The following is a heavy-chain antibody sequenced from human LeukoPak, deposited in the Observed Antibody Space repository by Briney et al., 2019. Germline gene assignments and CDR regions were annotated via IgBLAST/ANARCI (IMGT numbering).Heavy chain of an antibody. CDR3: ARRPARPYGDYPEDY. J-gene: IGHJ4*02. V-gene: IGHV3-7*01. CDR1: GFTFSSYW. Sequence: PGGSLRLSCAASGFTFSSYWMSWVRQAPGKGLEWVANIKQDGSEKYYVDSVKGRFTISRDNAKNSLYLQMNSLRAEDTAVYYCARRPARPYGDYPEDYWGQGTLVTVSS. CDR2: IKQDGSEK. D-gene: IGHD4-17*01.